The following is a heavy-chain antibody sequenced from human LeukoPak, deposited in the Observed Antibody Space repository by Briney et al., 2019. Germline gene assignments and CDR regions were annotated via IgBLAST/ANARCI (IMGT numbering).Heavy chain of an antibody. CDR3: ARSQLSYSSSFDY. Sequence: GGSLRLSCAASGFTFSSFAMSWVRQAPGKGLEWVSAISGSGGSTYYADSVKGRFTISRDNSKNTLYLQMNSLRAEDTAVYYCARSQLSYSSSFDYWGQGTLVTVSS. D-gene: IGHD6-6*01. CDR1: GFTFSSFA. V-gene: IGHV3-23*01. CDR2: ISGSGGST. J-gene: IGHJ4*02.